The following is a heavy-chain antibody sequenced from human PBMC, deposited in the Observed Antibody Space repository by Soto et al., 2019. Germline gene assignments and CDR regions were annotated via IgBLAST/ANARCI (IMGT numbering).Heavy chain of an antibody. J-gene: IGHJ4*02. V-gene: IGHV3-9*01. CDR3: AKSPLGYMSGWQTYYFDY. D-gene: IGHD3-16*02. CDR2: ITWNSGTT. Sequence: EVQLVESGGGLVQPGWSLRLSCAASGFKFDDYAMHWVRQVPGKGLEWVSGITWNSGTTYYVDSVKGRFTISRDNAKDALFLQMNSLRAEDTALYFCAKSPLGYMSGWQTYYFDYWGQGTLVAVSS. CDR1: GFKFDDYA.